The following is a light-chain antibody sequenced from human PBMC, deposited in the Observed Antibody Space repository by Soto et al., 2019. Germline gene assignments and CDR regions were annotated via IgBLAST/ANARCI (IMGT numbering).Light chain of an antibody. CDR1: SSDVGAYNS. Sequence: QSALTQPPSASGSPGQSATISCTGTSSDVGAYNSVSWYQQHPGKAPRLMIYEVNKRPSGVPDRFSGSKSGNTASLTVSGLQAEDEADYYCNSHGGSNNFWVFGGGTKLTVL. V-gene: IGLV2-8*01. J-gene: IGLJ3*02. CDR2: EVN. CDR3: NSHGGSNNFWV.